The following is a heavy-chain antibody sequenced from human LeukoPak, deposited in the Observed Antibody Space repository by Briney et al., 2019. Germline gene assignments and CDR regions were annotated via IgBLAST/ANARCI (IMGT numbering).Heavy chain of an antibody. CDR2: INGISGET. CDR1: GFTFSIYA. Sequence: GGSLSLSCAASGFTFSIYAMTWVRQAPGKGLEWVLGINGISGETYYADSVKGRFTISRDNSRNMLFLQMSSLRPDDTAVYYCAKGGAQQAVYYFDYWGQGTLVTVSS. J-gene: IGHJ4*02. V-gene: IGHV3-23*01. CDR3: AKGGAQQAVYYFDY. D-gene: IGHD6-19*01.